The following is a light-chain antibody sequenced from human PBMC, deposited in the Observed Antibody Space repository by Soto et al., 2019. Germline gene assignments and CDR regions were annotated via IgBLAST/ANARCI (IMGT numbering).Light chain of an antibody. CDR2: ENN. Sequence: NFMLTQPHSVSESPGKTVTISCTRSSGTIASNYVQWCQQRPGSAPTTVIYENNQRPSGVPDRFSGSIDSSSSSASLTISGLRSEDEADYYCQSYDPDILIFGGGTKVTVL. CDR1: SGTIASNY. CDR3: QSYDPDILI. J-gene: IGLJ2*01. V-gene: IGLV6-57*04.